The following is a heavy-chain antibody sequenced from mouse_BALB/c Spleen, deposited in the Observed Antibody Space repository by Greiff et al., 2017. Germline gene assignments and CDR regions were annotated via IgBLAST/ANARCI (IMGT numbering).Heavy chain of an antibody. CDR1: GYTFTSYW. D-gene: IGHD2-4*01. CDR2: IDPSNSET. J-gene: IGHJ1*01. V-gene: IGHV1S127*01. CDR3: ARRRDYDGTRYWYFDV. Sequence: QVQLQQSGPELVRPGASVKMSCKASGYTFTSYWMHWVNQRPGQGLEWIGMIDPSNSETRLNQKFKDKATLNVDKSSNTAYMQLSSLTSEDSAVYYCARRRDYDGTRYWYFDVWGAGTTVTVSS.